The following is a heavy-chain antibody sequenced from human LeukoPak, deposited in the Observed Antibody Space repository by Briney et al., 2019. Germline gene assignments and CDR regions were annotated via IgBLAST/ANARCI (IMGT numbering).Heavy chain of an antibody. CDR2: ISSSSSTI. J-gene: IGHJ4*02. CDR1: GFIFSTYS. CDR3: ARDGVWAFGVVDY. Sequence: GGSLRLSCAASGFIFSTYSMNWVRQAPGKGLEWVSYISSSSSTIYYADSVKGRFTIFRDNAKNSLYLQMNSFRAEDTAVYYCARDGVWAFGVVDYWGQGTLVTVSS. V-gene: IGHV3-48*01. D-gene: IGHD3-3*01.